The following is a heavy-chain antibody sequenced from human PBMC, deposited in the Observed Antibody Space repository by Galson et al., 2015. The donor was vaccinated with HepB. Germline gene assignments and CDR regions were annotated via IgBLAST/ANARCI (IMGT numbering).Heavy chain of an antibody. D-gene: IGHD3-16*01. J-gene: IGHJ5*02. CDR2: INPANAKT. CDR3: ARDRGGQNWFDP. V-gene: IGHV1-3*01. Sequence: SVKVSCKASGYSFINYAMHWVRQAPGQRLEWMGWINPANAKTKYSQKFQDRVTITSDTSAATAYMELNSLTSEDAAVYYCARDRGGQNWFDPWGQGTLVIVSS. CDR1: GYSFINYA.